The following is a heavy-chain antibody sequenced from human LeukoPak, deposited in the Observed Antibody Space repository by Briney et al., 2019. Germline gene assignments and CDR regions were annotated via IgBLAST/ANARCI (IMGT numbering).Heavy chain of an antibody. V-gene: IGHV1-2*02. D-gene: IGHD3-3*01. CDR3: ARVHTIFGVVIGY. Sequence: APLKVSSKASLYTFSPYFMHRVRQAPGQGLEWMGWINHNSGGTNYAQKFQGRVTMTRDTSISTAYMELSRLRSDDTAVYHCARVHTIFGVVIGYWGQGTLVTVSS. J-gene: IGHJ4*02. CDR1: LYTFSPYF. CDR2: INHNSGGT.